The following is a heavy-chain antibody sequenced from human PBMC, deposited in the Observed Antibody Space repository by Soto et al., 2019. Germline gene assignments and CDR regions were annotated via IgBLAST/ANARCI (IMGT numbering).Heavy chain of an antibody. CDR3: ARWGYGSGSYDYHYYYMDF. Sequence: SETLSLTCAVYGGSFSGYYWSWIRQPPGKGLEWIGEINHSGSTNYNPSLKSRVTISVDTSKNQFSLKLSSVTAADTAVYYCARWGYGSGSYDYHYYYMDFWGTGTTVTVSS. D-gene: IGHD3-10*01. CDR1: GGSFSGYY. V-gene: IGHV4-34*01. J-gene: IGHJ6*03. CDR2: INHSGST.